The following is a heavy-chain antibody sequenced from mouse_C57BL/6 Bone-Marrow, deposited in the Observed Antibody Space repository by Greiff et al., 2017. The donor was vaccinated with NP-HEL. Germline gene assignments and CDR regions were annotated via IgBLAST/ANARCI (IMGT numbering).Heavy chain of an antibody. V-gene: IGHV1-61*01. Sequence: VQLQQPGAELVRPGSSVKLSCKASGYTFTSYWMDWVKQRPGQGLEWIGNIYPSDSETHYNQKFKDKATLTVDKSSSTAYMQLSSLTSEDSAVYYCARKDYGSSYGNYFDYWGQGTTLTVSS. CDR3: ARKDYGSSYGNYFDY. CDR1: GYTFTSYW. J-gene: IGHJ2*01. CDR2: IYPSDSET. D-gene: IGHD1-1*01.